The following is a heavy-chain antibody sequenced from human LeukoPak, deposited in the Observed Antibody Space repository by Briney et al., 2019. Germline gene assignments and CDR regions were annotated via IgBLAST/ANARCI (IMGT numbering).Heavy chain of an antibody. Sequence: ETLSLTCAVYGGSFSGYYWSWIRQPPGKGLEWVSVISGSGGSTYYADSVKGRFTISRDNSKNTLYLQMNSLRAEDTAVYSCAKRAAGYSSGWYTLIDYWGQGTLVTVSS. V-gene: IGHV3-23*01. CDR1: GGSFSGYY. D-gene: IGHD6-19*01. J-gene: IGHJ4*02. CDR3: AKRAAGYSSGWYTLIDY. CDR2: ISGSGGST.